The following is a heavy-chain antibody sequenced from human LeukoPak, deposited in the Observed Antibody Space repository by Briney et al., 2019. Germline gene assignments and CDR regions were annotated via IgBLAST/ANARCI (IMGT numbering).Heavy chain of an antibody. CDR3: ARFTPRLSREKFDY. J-gene: IGHJ4*02. D-gene: IGHD2-2*01. CDR1: GYTFSNYD. V-gene: IGHV1-18*01. CDR2: ISAYIGNT. Sequence: ASVKVSCKSSGYTFSNYDINWVRHAPGQGLEWMGWISAYIGNTYYAQKFQGRVTMTTDTSTTTAYMELRSLRSDDTGVYYCARFTPRLSREKFDYWGQGTLVTVSS.